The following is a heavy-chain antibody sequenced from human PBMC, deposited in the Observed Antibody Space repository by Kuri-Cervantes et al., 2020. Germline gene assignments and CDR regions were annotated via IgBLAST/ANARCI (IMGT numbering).Heavy chain of an antibody. V-gene: IGHV4-59*01. J-gene: IGHJ6*03. CDR3: ARAPSENYFYYYYMDV. CDR2: VHYSGRT. Sequence: SETLSLTCTVSGGSIGDYHWNWIRQSPGKGLEWIGFVHYSGRTNYNPSLKTRVTMSTDTTKNQFSLRLTSVTAGDTAVYYCARAPSENYFYYYYMDVWGKGTTVTVSS. CDR1: GGSIGDYH.